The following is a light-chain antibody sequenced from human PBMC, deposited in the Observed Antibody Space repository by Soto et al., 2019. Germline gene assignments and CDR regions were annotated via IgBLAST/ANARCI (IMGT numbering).Light chain of an antibody. CDR1: RSDIGGYDY. CDR3: CSYTSSGTPV. CDR2: EVT. Sequence: QSALTQPASVSGSPGQSITMSCTAARSDIGGYDYVSWYRQHPGKATQLIIYEVTNRPSGISNRLSGSKSGNTASLPISGLQAEDEADYFCCSYTSSGTPVFGAGTKLNVL. J-gene: IGLJ3*02. V-gene: IGLV2-14*01.